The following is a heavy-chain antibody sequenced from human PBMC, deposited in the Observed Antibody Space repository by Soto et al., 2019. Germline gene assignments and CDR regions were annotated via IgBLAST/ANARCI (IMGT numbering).Heavy chain of an antibody. J-gene: IGHJ4*02. Sequence: EVQLVESGGGLVQPGGSLRLSCAASGFTFSSYWMSWVRQAPGKGLEWVANIKQDGSEKYYVDSVKGRFTISRDNAKNYFFFKMTGLRAGDRAVYYGARRIALGGGGDYWGQGTLDTVSS. D-gene: IGHD6-13*01. CDR2: IKQDGSEK. CDR3: ARRIALGGGGDY. CDR1: GFTFSSYW. V-gene: IGHV3-7*03.